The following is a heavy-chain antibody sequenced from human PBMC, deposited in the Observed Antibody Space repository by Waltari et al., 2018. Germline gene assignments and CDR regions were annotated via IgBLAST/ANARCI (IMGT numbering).Heavy chain of an antibody. CDR3: TRKKYSSSLDDY. V-gene: IGHV3-49*03. CDR2: SRSKAYGGTT. Sequence: EVQLVELGGGLVQPGRSLRCSCPASGSTFGAYAMSWFRQAPGKGLEWVGFSRSKAYGGTTEYAASVKGRFTISRDDSKSIAYLQMNSLKTEDTAVYYCTRKKYSSSLDDYWGQGTLVTVSS. D-gene: IGHD6-6*01. CDR1: GSTFGAYA. J-gene: IGHJ4*02.